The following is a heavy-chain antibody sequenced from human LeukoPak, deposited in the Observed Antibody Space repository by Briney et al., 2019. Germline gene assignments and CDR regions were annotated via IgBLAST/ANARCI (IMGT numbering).Heavy chain of an antibody. J-gene: IGHJ4*02. D-gene: IGHD3-22*01. CDR3: ARGGIVAPTDY. Sequence: SETLSLTCAVYGGSFSGYYWTWIRQPPGRGLEWIGEISHSGSTNYIPSLKSRVTISVDTSKNQFSLKLRSVTAADTAVYYCARGGIVAPTDYWGQGTLVTVSS. CDR2: ISHSGST. CDR1: GGSFSGYY. V-gene: IGHV4-34*01.